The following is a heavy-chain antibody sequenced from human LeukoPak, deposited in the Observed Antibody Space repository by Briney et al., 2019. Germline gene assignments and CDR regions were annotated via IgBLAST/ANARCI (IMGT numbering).Heavy chain of an antibody. CDR1: GFTFSSYS. V-gene: IGHV3-21*04. Sequence: PGGSLRLSCAASGFTFSSYSMNWVRQAPGKGLEWVSSISSSSSYIYYADSVKGRFTISRDNSKNTLYLQIYSLRAEDTAIYYCAKRLRPSGGAFDIWGQGTMVIVSS. CDR3: AKRLRPSGGAFDI. J-gene: IGHJ3*02. CDR2: ISSSSSYI. D-gene: IGHD2-15*01.